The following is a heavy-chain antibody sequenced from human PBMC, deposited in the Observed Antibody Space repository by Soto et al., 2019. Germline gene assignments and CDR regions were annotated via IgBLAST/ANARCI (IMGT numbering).Heavy chain of an antibody. V-gene: IGHV3-33*01. CDR1: GFTFSSHG. J-gene: IGHJ6*02. D-gene: IGHD2-15*01. CDR3: ARADIGTYGMAV. CDR2: IWYDGSKQ. Sequence: QVQLVESGGGVVQPGKSLRLACVASGFTFSSHGMHWVRQAPGKGLEWVAVIWYDGSKQEYADSVEGRFTISRDNSKNTVYLQMSSLRAEDTAVYYCARADIGTYGMAVWGQGTTVTVSS.